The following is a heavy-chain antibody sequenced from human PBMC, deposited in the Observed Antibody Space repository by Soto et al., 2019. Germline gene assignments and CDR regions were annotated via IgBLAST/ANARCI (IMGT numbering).Heavy chain of an antibody. D-gene: IGHD3-10*01. J-gene: IGHJ4*02. CDR3: GRGFGRFNY. Sequence: EVQLLESGGGLVQPGGSLRLSCGVSGFTFNDFEMNWVRQAPGKGLEWLAYIDGSGTTKKYADSVRGRFTISRYNPNNSLFLQMSGLSAADTAIYYCGRGFGRFNYWGQGTLVSVSS. V-gene: IGHV3-48*03. CDR1: GFTFNDFE. CDR2: IDGSGTTK.